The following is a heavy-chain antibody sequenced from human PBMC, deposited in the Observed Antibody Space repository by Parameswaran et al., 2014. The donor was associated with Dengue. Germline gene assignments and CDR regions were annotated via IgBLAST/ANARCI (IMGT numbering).Heavy chain of an antibody. CDR2: IFSNGQK. CDR3: ARFVEGEEWRPSYYYGWTS. V-gene: IGHV2-26*01. J-gene: IGHJ6*04. D-gene: IGHD3-3*01. Sequence: ARWIRQPPGKALEWLAHIFSNGQKSFITSLKGRVTISKDTSKRQVVLTMTNMDPADTATYYCARFVEGEEWRPSYYYGWTSGPRTTVTVSS.